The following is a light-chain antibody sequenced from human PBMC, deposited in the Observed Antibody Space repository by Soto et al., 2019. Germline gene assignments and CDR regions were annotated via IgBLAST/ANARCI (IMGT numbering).Light chain of an antibody. V-gene: IGKV3-20*01. CDR2: DTF. CDR1: QSVGSTY. Sequence: ETVLTQSPGTLSLSPGERATLSCRASQSVGSTYLAWYQQKPGQAPRLLIYDTFNSATGIPYRFSGSGSGTDFTLTISRLEPEDFAVYHCQEYDNPPWTFGQSTKLEIK. CDR3: QEYDNPPWT. J-gene: IGKJ2*01.